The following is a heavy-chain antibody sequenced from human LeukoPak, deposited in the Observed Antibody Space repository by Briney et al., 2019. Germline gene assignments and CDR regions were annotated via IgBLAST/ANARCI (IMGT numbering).Heavy chain of an antibody. CDR1: GYTFTSYG. Sequence: ASVKVSCKASGYTFTSYGISWVRQAPGRGLEWMGWISAYNGNTDYAQKFQGRVTMTEDTSTDTAYMELSSLRSEDTAVYYCATDPSYCSSTSCSDYWGQGALVTVSS. CDR3: ATDPSYCSSTSCSDY. CDR2: ISAYNGNT. D-gene: IGHD2-2*01. V-gene: IGHV1-18*01. J-gene: IGHJ4*02.